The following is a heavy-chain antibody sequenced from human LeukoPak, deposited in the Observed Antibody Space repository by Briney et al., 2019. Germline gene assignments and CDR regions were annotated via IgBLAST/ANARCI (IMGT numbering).Heavy chain of an antibody. J-gene: IGHJ4*02. CDR1: GYTFTSYG. V-gene: IGHV1-18*01. CDR2: ISAYNGNT. Sequence: ASVKVSCKASGYTFTSYGISWVRQAPGQGLEWMGWISAYNGNTNYAQKLQDRVTMTTDTSTSTAYMELRSLRSDDTAVYYCARVSTMIVVVYPLDYWGQGTLVTVSS. CDR3: ARVSTMIVVVYPLDY. D-gene: IGHD3-22*01.